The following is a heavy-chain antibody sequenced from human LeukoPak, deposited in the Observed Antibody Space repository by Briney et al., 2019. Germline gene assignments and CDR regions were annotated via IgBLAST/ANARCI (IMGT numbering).Heavy chain of an antibody. D-gene: IGHD2-15*01. CDR2: ISGSGART. V-gene: IGHV3-23*01. Sequence: PGGSLRLSCAASGFTFSSDAMSWVRQAPGKGLEWVSGISGSGARTYNADSVKGRFTISRDNSKNTLFLQMNSLTPEDTAVYYCAKGRAAEVVAAFNYWGQGTVVTVSS. J-gene: IGHJ4*02. CDR1: GFTFSSDA. CDR3: AKGRAAEVVAAFNY.